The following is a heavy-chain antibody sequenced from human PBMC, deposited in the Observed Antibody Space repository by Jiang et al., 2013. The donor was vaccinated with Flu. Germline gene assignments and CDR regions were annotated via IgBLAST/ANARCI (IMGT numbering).Heavy chain of an antibody. D-gene: IGHD6-13*01. CDR3: VRQGAAAGLFFDY. Sequence: GSGLVKPSETLSLTCTVSGDSISNNHYYWAWIRQPPGKGLEWIATIYYRGHAYYNPSLKSRVTISVDTSKNQFSLKMSSVTAADTALYYSVRQGAAAGLFFDYWGQGTLVTVSS. CDR2: IYYRGHA. CDR1: GDSISNNHYY. V-gene: IGHV4-39*07. J-gene: IGHJ4*02.